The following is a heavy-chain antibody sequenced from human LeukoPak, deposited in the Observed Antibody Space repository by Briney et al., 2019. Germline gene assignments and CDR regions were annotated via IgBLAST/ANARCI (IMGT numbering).Heavy chain of an antibody. CDR2: IYYSGST. CDR3: ARDTSYRRVGFDY. J-gene: IGHJ4*02. Sequence: PSETLSLTCTVSGGSISSGDYYWSWIRQPPGKGLEWIGYIYYSGSTYYNPSLKSRVTISVDTSKNQFSLKLSSVTAADTAVYYCARDTSYRRVGFDYWGQGTLVTVSS. CDR1: GGSISSGDYY. V-gene: IGHV4-30-4*01. D-gene: IGHD2-2*01.